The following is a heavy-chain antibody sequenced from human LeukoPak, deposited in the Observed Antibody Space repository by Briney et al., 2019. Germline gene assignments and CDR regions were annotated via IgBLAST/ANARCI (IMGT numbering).Heavy chain of an antibody. CDR3: ARGVYSYSCGMDV. Sequence: GGSLRLSCAASGFTFSSYGMHWVRQAPGKGLEWVAVISYDGSNKYYADSVKGRFTFSRDNSKNTLYLQMNSLRAEDTAVYYCARGVYSYSCGMDVWGQGTTVTVSS. J-gene: IGHJ6*02. CDR2: ISYDGSNK. V-gene: IGHV3-30*03. CDR1: GFTFSSYG.